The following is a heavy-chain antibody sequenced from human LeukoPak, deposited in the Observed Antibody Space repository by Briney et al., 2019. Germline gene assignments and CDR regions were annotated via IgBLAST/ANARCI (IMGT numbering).Heavy chain of an antibody. CDR2: IYHSGST. CDR1: GYSISSGYY. V-gene: IGHV4-38-2*02. CDR3: ARAPSTIFGVGTLDY. D-gene: IGHD3-3*01. J-gene: IGHJ4*02. Sequence: SETLSLTCTVSGYSISSGYYWGWIRQPPGKGLEWIGSIYHSGSTYYNPSLKSRVTISVDTSKNQFSLKLSSVTAADTAVYYCARAPSTIFGVGTLDYWGQGTLVTVSS.